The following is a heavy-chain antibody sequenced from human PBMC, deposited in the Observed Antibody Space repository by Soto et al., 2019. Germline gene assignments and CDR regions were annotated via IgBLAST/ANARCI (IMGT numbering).Heavy chain of an antibody. J-gene: IGHJ2*01. V-gene: IGHV4-59*01. CDR1: GGSISSYY. CDR2: IYYSGST. D-gene: IGHD4-17*01. CDR3: ARVGRLRPL. Sequence: QVQLQESGPGLVKPSETLSLTCTVSGGSISSYYWSWIRQPPGKGLEWIGYIYYSGSTNYNPSLKSRVTISVDTSKNQFSLKLSSVTAADTAVYYCARVGRLRPLWGRGTLVTVSS.